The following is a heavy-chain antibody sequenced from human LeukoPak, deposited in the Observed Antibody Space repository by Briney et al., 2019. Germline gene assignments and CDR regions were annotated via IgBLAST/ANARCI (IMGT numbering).Heavy chain of an antibody. CDR1: XY. Sequence: XYXGXVRQPXGKGXXGVRSVFASGNTYYNPYLKRGVTISVDKSRKKFSLNLSSVTAADTAVYYCAREPFIGSSFDYWGRGALVTVSS. D-gene: IGHD1-26*01. J-gene: IGHJ4*02. V-gene: IGHV4-59*01. CDR2: VFASGNT. CDR3: AREPFIGSSFDY.